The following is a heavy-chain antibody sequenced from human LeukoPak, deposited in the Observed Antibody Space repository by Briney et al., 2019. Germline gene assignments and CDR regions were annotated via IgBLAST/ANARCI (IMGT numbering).Heavy chain of an antibody. J-gene: IGHJ4*02. D-gene: IGHD5-18*01. CDR2: IYSGGST. CDR3: ARARGGIQLWLRY. Sequence: GGSLRLSCAASGLTISNNFMGWVRQAPGKGLEWVSLIYSGGSTYSADAVKGRFTISRDNSKNTLYLQMNSLRAEDTAVYYCARARGGIQLWLRYWGQGTLVTVSS. CDR1: GLTISNNF. V-gene: IGHV3-66*01.